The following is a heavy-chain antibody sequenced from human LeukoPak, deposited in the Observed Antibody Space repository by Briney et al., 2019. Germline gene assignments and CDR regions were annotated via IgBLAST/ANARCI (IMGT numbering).Heavy chain of an antibody. CDR3: AREGLSAYYFDY. Sequence: SETLSLTCTVSGGSISGYYWSWIRQPPGKGLERIGNIYYSGSTNYNPSVKSRVTMSVDTSKNQFSLKLSSVTAADTAVYYCAREGLSAYYFDYWGQGTLVTVSS. D-gene: IGHD3/OR15-3a*01. J-gene: IGHJ4*02. V-gene: IGHV4-59*01. CDR1: GGSISGYY. CDR2: IYYSGST.